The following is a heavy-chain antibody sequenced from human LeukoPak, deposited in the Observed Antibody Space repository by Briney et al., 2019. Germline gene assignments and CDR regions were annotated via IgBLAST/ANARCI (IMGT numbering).Heavy chain of an antibody. V-gene: IGHV3-48*02. J-gene: IGHJ4*02. Sequence: PGGSLRLSCAASGFTFSSYSMNRVRQAPGKGLEWVSYISSSSGTIYYADSVKGRFTISRDNAKNSLYLQMNSLRDEDTAVYYCARNRRLGGSYSFFDYWGQGTLVTVSS. D-gene: IGHD1-26*01. CDR1: GFTFSSYS. CDR3: ARNRRLGGSYSFFDY. CDR2: ISSSSGTI.